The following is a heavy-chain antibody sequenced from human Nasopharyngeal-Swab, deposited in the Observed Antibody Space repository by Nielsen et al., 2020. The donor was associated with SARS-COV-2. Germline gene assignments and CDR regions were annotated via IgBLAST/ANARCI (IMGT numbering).Heavy chain of an antibody. CDR3: ARQGWFGELLRPFDY. Sequence: LRLSCTVSGGSISSGDYYWSWIRQPPGKGLEWIGYIYYSGSTYYNPSLKSRVTISVDTSKNQFSLKLSSVTAADTAVYYCARQGWFGELLRPFDYWGQGTLVTVSS. D-gene: IGHD3-10*01. J-gene: IGHJ4*02. V-gene: IGHV4-30-4*01. CDR1: GGSISSGDYY. CDR2: IYYSGST.